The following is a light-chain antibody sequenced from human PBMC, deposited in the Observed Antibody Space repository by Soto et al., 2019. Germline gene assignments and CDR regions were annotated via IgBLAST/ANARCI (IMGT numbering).Light chain of an antibody. Sequence: EIVLTQSPGTLSLSPGERATLSCRASQSVSSSYLAWYQQKPGQAPRLLIYAASCRATGIPDRFSGSGSGTDFTLTISRLEPEDFAVYYGQQYGSSPWTFGQGTKVEIK. CDR3: QQYGSSPWT. V-gene: IGKV3-20*01. CDR2: AAS. J-gene: IGKJ1*01. CDR1: QSVSSSY.